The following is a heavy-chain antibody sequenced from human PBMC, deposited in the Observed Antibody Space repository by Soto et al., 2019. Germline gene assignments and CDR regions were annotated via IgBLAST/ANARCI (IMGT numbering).Heavy chain of an antibody. CDR1: GGTFSSYT. D-gene: IGHD6-13*01. V-gene: IGHV1-69*02. Sequence: QVQLVQSGAEVKKPGSSVKVSCKASGGTFSSYTISWVRQAPGQGLEWMGRIIPILGIANYAQKFQGRVTITADKSTSTAYMELSSLRSEDTAVYYCERLLAAAGTTPYNWFDPWGQGTLVTVSS. CDR3: ERLLAAAGTTPYNWFDP. CDR2: IIPILGIA. J-gene: IGHJ5*02.